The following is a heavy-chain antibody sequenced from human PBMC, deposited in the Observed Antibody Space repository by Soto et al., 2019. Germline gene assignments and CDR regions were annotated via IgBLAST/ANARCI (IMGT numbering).Heavy chain of an antibody. CDR1: GASFSSDNVI. Sequence: TLSLTTSVPGASFSSDNVISSCGRQFPGKGLEWIGYINYSGSTYYNPSLRSRITMSVDTSKNQFSLNLSSVTAAETAVYYCARDHKWDGMDVWGRGTTVTVSS. J-gene: IGHJ6*02. CDR3: ARDHKWDGMDV. D-gene: IGHD1-26*01. V-gene: IGHV4-31*03. CDR2: INYSGST.